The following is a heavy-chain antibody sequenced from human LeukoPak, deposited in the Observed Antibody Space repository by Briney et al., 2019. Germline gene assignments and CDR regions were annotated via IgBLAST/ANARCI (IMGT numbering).Heavy chain of an antibody. J-gene: IGHJ5*02. D-gene: IGHD3-9*01. CDR3: ARDILTGYYKRWFDP. CDR1: GGSISSYY. V-gene: IGHV4-4*07. CDR2: IYTSGST. Sequence: SETLSLTCTVSGGSISSYYWSWLRQPAGKGLEWIGRIYTSGSTNYNPSLKSRVTMSVDTSKNQFSLKLSSVTAADTAVYYCARDILTGYYKRWFDPWGQGTLVTVSS.